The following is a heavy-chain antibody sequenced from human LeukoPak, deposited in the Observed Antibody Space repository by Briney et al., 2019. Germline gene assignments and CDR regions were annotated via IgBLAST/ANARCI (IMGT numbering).Heavy chain of an antibody. CDR3: ARVLEGSSGQHWYFDL. J-gene: IGHJ2*01. D-gene: IGHD6-19*01. Sequence: SETLSLTCAVYGGSFSGYYWSWIRQPPGKGLEWIGEINHSGGTNYNPSLKSRVTISVDTSKNQFSLRLSSVTAADTAVYYCARVLEGSSGQHWYFDLWGRGTLVTVSS. CDR1: GGSFSGYY. CDR2: INHSGGT. V-gene: IGHV4-34*01.